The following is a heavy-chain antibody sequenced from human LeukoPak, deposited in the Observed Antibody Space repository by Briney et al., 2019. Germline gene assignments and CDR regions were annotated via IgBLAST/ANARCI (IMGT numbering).Heavy chain of an antibody. CDR1: VYTLTRSG. J-gene: IGHJ4*02. D-gene: IGHD2-21*01. Sequence: ASVKVSREASVYTLTRSGICGVRQAPGQGREWMGWNTANDCNTNYAQKLQDGVTMTTSASTSRAYTELRILRSGDTAVYYCARVTWHIVVVISEPFDYWGQGTLVTVSS. V-gene: IGHV1-18*01. CDR2: NTANDCNT. CDR3: ARVTWHIVVVISEPFDY.